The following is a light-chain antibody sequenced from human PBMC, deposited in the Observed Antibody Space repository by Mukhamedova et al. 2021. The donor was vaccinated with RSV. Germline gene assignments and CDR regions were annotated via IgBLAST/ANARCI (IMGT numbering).Light chain of an antibody. CDR3: QQYYSTPFT. V-gene: IGKV4-1*01. CDR2: WAS. Sequence: SSNNKNCLAWYQQKPGQPPNLLIYWASTRESGVPDRFSGSGSGTDFTLTITSLQAEDVAVYYCQQYYSTPFTFGPGTKVDIK. CDR1: SSNNKNC. J-gene: IGKJ3*01.